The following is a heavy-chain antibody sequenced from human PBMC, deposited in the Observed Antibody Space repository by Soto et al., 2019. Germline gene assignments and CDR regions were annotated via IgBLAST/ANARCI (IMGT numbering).Heavy chain of an antibody. J-gene: IGHJ3*02. V-gene: IGHV3-33*08. D-gene: IGHD4-17*01. CDR2: IWYDGSNK. CDR3: ARGLTTRDAFDI. Sequence: GGSLRLSCAASGFTFSTYSMNWVRQAPGKGLEWVAVIWYDGSNKYYADSVKGRFTISRDNSKNTLYLQMNSLRAEDTAVYYCARGLTTRDAFDIWGQGTMVTVSS. CDR1: GFTFSTYS.